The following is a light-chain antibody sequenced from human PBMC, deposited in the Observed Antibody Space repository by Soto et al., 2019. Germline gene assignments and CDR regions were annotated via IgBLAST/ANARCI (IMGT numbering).Light chain of an antibody. J-gene: IGKJ2*01. CDR1: QSVSSSY. CDR2: GAS. Sequence: EVVMTQSPVTLSVSPGERATLSCRASQSVSSSYLAWYQQKPGQAPRLLIYGASSRATGIPDRFSGSGSGTDFTLTISRLEPEDFAVYYCQQYGSSPGGTFGQGTKVDIK. V-gene: IGKV3-20*01. CDR3: QQYGSSPGGT.